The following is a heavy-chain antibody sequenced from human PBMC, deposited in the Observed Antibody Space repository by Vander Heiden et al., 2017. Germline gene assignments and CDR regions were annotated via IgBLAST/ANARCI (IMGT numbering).Heavy chain of an antibody. CDR3: ARETYYDFWSGYYRAFDI. CDR1: GFTFSSSG. CDR2: IWYDGSNK. D-gene: IGHD3-3*01. Sequence: QVQLVESGGGVVQPGRSLRLSCAASGFTFSSSGMHWVRQAPGKGLEWVAVIWYDGSNKYYADSVKGRFTISRDNSKNTLYLQMNSLRAEDTAVYYCARETYYDFWSGYYRAFDIWGQGTMVTVSS. V-gene: IGHV3-33*01. J-gene: IGHJ3*02.